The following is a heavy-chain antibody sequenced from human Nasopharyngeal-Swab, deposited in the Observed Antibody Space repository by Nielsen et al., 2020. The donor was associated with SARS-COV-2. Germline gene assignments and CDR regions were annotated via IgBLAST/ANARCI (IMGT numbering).Heavy chain of an antibody. CDR3: AREKVLFRWSSSSGDPFDI. CDR2: IYYTGST. CDR1: GDSISRYY. D-gene: IGHD6-6*01. Sequence: SETLSLTCTVSGDSISRYYWTWIRQPPGKGLEWIGYIYYTGSTNYNPSLKSRVTILLDTPKNQFSLKLTSVTAADTAVYYCAREKVLFRWSSSSGDPFDIWGQGTMVTVSS. V-gene: IGHV4-59*01. J-gene: IGHJ3*02.